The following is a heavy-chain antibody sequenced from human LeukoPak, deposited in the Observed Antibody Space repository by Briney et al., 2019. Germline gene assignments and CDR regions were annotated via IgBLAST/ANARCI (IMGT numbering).Heavy chain of an antibody. D-gene: IGHD1-26*01. CDR2: INSDGSST. CDR1: GFTFSSYW. J-gene: IGHJ3*02. V-gene: IGHV3-74*01. Sequence: GGSLRLSCAASGFTFSSYWMHWVRQAPGRGLVWVSRINSDGSSTSYADSVKGRFTISRDNAKNTLYLQMNSLRAEDTAVYYCASTVVGAMSSFDIWGQGTMVTVSS. CDR3: ASTVVGAMSSFDI.